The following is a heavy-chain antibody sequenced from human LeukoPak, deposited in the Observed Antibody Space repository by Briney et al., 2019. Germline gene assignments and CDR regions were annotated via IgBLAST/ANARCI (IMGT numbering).Heavy chain of an antibody. J-gene: IGHJ3*01. CDR1: GFIFSDYS. V-gene: IGHV3-21*06. CDR3: ARQAVARPFDL. CDR2: ISSSSAYI. Sequence: GGSLRLSCVASGFIFSDYSMDWVRQAPGKGLEWVSSISSSSAYIFYSDSVKGRFTISRDNAQSSLYLRMNSLRAGDTAVYYCARQAVARPFDLWGQGTMVAVSS.